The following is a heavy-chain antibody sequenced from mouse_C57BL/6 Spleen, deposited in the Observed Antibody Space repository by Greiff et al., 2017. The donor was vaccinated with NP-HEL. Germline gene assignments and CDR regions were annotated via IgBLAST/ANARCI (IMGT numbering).Heavy chain of an antibody. Sequence: QVHVKQPGAELVRPGSSVKLSCKASGYTFTSYWMHWVKQRPIQGLEWIGNIDPSDSETHYNQKFKDKATLTVDKSSSTAYMQLSSLTSEDSAVYYCARDDYDVPFAYWGQGTLVTVSA. CDR1: GYTFTSYW. D-gene: IGHD2-4*01. CDR3: ARDDYDVPFAY. J-gene: IGHJ3*01. V-gene: IGHV1-52*01. CDR2: IDPSDSET.